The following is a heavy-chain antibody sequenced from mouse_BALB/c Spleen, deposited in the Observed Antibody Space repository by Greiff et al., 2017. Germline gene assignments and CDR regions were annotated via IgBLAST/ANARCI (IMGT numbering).Heavy chain of an antibody. CDR1: GYSFTSYW. V-gene: IGHV1-5*01. CDR3: TIYDYGTWFAY. D-gene: IGHD2-4*01. CDR2: IYPGNSDT. J-gene: IGHJ3*01. Sequence: VQLQQSGTVLARPGASVKMSCKASGYSFTSYWMHWVKQRPGQGLEWIGAIYPGNSDTSYNQKFKGKAKLTAVTSASTAYMELSSLTNEDSAVYYCTIYDYGTWFAYWGQGTLVTVSA.